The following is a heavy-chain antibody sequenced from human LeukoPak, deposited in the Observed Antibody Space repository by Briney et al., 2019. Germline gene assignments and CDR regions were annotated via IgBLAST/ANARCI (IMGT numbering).Heavy chain of an antibody. CDR1: GFTFSSYG. CDR3: AKDSRDGYSRFDY. D-gene: IGHD5-24*01. V-gene: IGHV3-30*18. CDR2: ISYDGSNK. J-gene: IGHJ4*02. Sequence: GGSLRLSCAASGFTFSSYGMHWVRQAPGKGLEWVALISYDGSNKYYADSVKGRFTISRDNSKNTLYLQMNSLRAEDTAVYYCAKDSRDGYSRFDYWGQGTLVTVSS.